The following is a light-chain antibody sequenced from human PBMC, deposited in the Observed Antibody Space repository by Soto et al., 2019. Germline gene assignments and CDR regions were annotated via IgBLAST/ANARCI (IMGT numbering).Light chain of an antibody. CDR3: QQDASFPIT. V-gene: IGKV1-12*01. CDR1: QGVSTW. Sequence: QVPRSPSTLSASVVGKVNITCRASQGVSTWLAWYQQKPGKAPNLLIYTASSLQSGVPSRFSGSGSGTDFTLTINGLQPEDFATYYCQQDASFPITFGQGTRLEIK. J-gene: IGKJ5*01. CDR2: TAS.